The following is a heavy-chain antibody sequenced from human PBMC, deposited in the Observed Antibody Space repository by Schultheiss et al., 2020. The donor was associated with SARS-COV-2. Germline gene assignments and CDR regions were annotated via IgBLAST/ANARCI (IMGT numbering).Heavy chain of an antibody. CDR2: ISAYNGNT. CDR1: GYTFTSYG. Sequence: ASVKVSCKASGYTFTSYGISWVRQAPGQGLEWMGWISAYNGNTNYAQKLQGRVTMTTDTSTSTAYMELSSLRSEDTAVYYCASPGYSSGWYTFDYWGQGTLVTVSS. J-gene: IGHJ4*02. CDR3: ASPGYSSGWYTFDY. D-gene: IGHD6-19*01. V-gene: IGHV1-18*04.